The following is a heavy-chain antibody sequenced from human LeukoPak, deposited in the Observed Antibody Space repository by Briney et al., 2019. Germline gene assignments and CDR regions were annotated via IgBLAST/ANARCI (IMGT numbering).Heavy chain of an antibody. V-gene: IGHV1-8*01. CDR1: GYTFTSYD. CDR2: MNPNSGNT. D-gene: IGHD4-11*01. Sequence: SVKVSCKASGYTFTSYDINWVRQATGQGLEWMGWMNPNSGNTGYAQKFQGRVTMTRNTSISTAYMELSSLRSEDTAVYYCARGSWSNYGGNWFDPWGQGTLVTVSS. CDR3: ARGSWSNYGGNWFDP. J-gene: IGHJ5*02.